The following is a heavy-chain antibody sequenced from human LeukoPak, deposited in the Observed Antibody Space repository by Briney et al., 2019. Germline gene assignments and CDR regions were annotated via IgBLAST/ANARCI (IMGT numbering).Heavy chain of an antibody. D-gene: IGHD1-1*01. CDR1: GYTFTGYY. Sequence: VSVNLSCKAFGYTFTGYYLHWVRQAPGQGLECVGWISPNSGGTYSAQKFEGRITMTRDTSIGTAYMELSRLTYDDTAVYYCARLPGWTTDIFDDWGQGTLVTVSS. CDR3: ARLPGWTTDIFDD. CDR2: ISPNSGGT. V-gene: IGHV1-2*02. J-gene: IGHJ4*02.